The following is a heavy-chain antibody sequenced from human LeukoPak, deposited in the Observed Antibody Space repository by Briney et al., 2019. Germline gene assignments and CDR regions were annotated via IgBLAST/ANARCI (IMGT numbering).Heavy chain of an antibody. CDR3: VTDGADYYVSTGYPIYFDY. CDR1: GFTFSNYN. D-gene: IGHD3-22*01. J-gene: IGHJ4*02. Sequence: GGSLRLSCAASGFTFSNYNMNWVRQAPGKGLEWVSCISSSSTYIYYADSVKGRFTISRDNAKNSLYLQMNSLRAEDTAVYYCVTDGADYYVSTGYPIYFDYWGQGTLVTVSS. V-gene: IGHV3-21*01. CDR2: ISSSSTYI.